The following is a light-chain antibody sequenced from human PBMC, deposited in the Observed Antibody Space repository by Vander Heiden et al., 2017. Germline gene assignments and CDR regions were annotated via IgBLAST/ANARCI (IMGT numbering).Light chain of an antibody. J-gene: IGLJ3*02. CDR3: QVWDSSSNHWV. CDR1: NIGSKS. Sequence: SYTLTQPPSVSVAPGQTARITCGGNNIGSKSVHWYQQKPGQAPVLVVYDDSDRPSGIPEQFSGSNSGNTATLTITRVEAGDEADYFCQVWDSSSNHWVFGGGTKLNVL. V-gene: IGLV3-21*02. CDR2: DDS.